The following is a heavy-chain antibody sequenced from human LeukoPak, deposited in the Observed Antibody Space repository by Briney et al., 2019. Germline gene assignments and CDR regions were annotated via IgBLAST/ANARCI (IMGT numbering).Heavy chain of an antibody. Sequence: SESLSLTCPVSGGSISSQYCSWIRQHAGKGLEWLGCIYTRGSTNYNPSLKSRVTMSVDTSKNQFSLKLSSVTAADTAVYYCAREGIEGGYSGYENYYYYYMDVWGKGTTFTVSS. J-gene: IGHJ6*03. CDR2: IYTRGST. V-gene: IGHV4-4*07. CDR1: GGSISSQY. CDR3: AREGIEGGYSGYENYYYYYMDV. D-gene: IGHD5-12*01.